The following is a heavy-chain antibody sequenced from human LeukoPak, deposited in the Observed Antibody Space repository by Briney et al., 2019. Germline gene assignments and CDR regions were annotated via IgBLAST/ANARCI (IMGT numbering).Heavy chain of an antibody. CDR3: TRGTRAPDC. CDR1: GASTSTSY. CDR2: IANNGDS. V-gene: IGHV4-59*01. D-gene: IGHD3/OR15-3a*01. Sequence: PSETLSLTCSVSGASTSTSYWSWIRQPPGRGLELIAYIANNGDSNYHPSLKSRVTVSLDTSKNQLSLRVTSVTAADTAVYFCTRGTRAPDCWGQGTLVTVSS. J-gene: IGHJ4*02.